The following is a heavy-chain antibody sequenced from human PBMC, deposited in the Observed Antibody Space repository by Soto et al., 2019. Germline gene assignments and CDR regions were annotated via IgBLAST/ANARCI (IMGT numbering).Heavy chain of an antibody. D-gene: IGHD3-22*01. CDR3: ARDYDSSGYIDY. CDR1: GFTFSSYG. CDR2: IWYDGSNK. V-gene: IGHV3-33*01. Sequence: GGSLRLSCAASGFTFSSYGMHWVRQAPGKGLEWVAVIWYDGSNKYYADSVKGRFTISRDNSKNTLYLQMNSLRAEDTAVYYCARDYDSSGYIDYWGQGTLVTVSS. J-gene: IGHJ4*02.